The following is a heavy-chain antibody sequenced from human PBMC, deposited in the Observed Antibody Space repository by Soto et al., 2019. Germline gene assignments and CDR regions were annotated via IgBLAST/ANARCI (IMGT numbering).Heavy chain of an antibody. CDR1: GYTFTIYY. Sequence: GASVKVSCKASGYTFTIYYMHWVRQAPGQGLEWMGIINPSGGSTSYAQNFQGRVTMTRDTSTSTVYMELSSLRSEDTAVYYCARVDYGGKGYFDYWGQGTLVTVSS. J-gene: IGHJ4*02. D-gene: IGHD4-17*01. CDR3: ARVDYGGKGYFDY. CDR2: INPSGGST. V-gene: IGHV1-46*01.